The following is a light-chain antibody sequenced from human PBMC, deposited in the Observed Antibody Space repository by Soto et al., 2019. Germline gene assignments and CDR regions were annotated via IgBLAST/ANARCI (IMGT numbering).Light chain of an antibody. Sequence: SVLTQPASVSGSPGQSITISCTGASSDVGTYNLVSWYQQHPGKAPKLMIYEVSKRPSGVSNRFSGSKSGNTASLTISGLQPEYEVDYYCCFYAARISLYVFRTGTKVNVL. J-gene: IGLJ1*01. V-gene: IGLV2-23*02. CDR3: CFYAARISLYV. CDR2: EVS. CDR1: SSDVGTYNL.